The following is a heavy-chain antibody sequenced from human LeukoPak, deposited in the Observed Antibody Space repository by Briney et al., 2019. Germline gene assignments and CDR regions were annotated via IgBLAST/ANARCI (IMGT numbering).Heavy chain of an antibody. D-gene: IGHD6-19*01. J-gene: IGHJ4*02. CDR3: ARDSVRGARYSSYLDY. CDR2: INAGNGNT. CDR1: GYTFTSYA. V-gene: IGHV1-3*01. Sequence: GASVKVSCKASGYTFTSYAMHWVRQAPGQRLERMGWINAGNGNTKYSQKFQGRVTITRDTSASTAYMELSSLRSEDTAVYYCARDSVRGARYSSYLDYWGQGTLVTVSS.